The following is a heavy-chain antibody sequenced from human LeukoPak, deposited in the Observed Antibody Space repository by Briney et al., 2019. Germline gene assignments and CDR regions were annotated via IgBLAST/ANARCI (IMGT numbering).Heavy chain of an antibody. CDR3: ARDLRIVVVPAAVDY. CDR1: GFTFSSYS. Sequence: PGGSLRLSCAASGFTFSSYSMNWVRQAPGKGLEWVSSISSSSSYIYYADSVKGRFTISRDNAKNSLYLQMNSLRAEDTAVYYCARDLRIVVVPAAVDYWGQGTLVTVSS. CDR2: ISSSSSYI. D-gene: IGHD2-2*01. J-gene: IGHJ4*02. V-gene: IGHV3-21*01.